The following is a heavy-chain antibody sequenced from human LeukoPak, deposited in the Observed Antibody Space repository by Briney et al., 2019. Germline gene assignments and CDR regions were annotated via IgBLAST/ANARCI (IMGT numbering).Heavy chain of an antibody. CDR2: INSDGTGK. Sequence: GGSLRLSCATSGFNFKTFWMSWVRQAPGKGLEWVASINSDGTGKYYVDSVKGRFTISRDNGADSVYLEMNSLRVEGTAVYFCARLQGNYNTYDYWGQGTLVTVSS. CDR3: ARLQGNYNTYDY. V-gene: IGHV3-7*01. CDR1: GFNFKTFW. D-gene: IGHD3-9*01. J-gene: IGHJ4*02.